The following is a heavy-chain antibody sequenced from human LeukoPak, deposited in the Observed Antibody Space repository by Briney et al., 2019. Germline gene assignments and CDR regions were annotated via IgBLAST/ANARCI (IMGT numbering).Heavy chain of an antibody. J-gene: IGHJ3*02. Sequence: PGGSLRLSCAASGFTFSDYYMSWIRQAPGKGLEWVANIKQDGSEKYYVDSVKGRFTISRDNAKNSLYLQMNSLRAEDTAVYYCARDRPPISMIVVNDAFDIWGQGTMVTVSS. CDR2: IKQDGSEK. D-gene: IGHD3-22*01. CDR1: GFTFSDYY. V-gene: IGHV3-7*01. CDR3: ARDRPPISMIVVNDAFDI.